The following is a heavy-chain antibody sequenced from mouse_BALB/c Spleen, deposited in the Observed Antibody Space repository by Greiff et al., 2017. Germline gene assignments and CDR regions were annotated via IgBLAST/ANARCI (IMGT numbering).Heavy chain of an antibody. J-gene: IGHJ3*01. D-gene: IGHD1-1*01. CDR3: ARREGYYGSSFAWFAY. Sequence: QVQLKESGPELVKPGASVRISCKASGYTFTSYYIHWVKQRPGQGLEWIGWIYPGNVNTKYNEKFKGKATLTADKSSSTAYMQLSSLTSEDSAVYYCARREGYYGSSFAWFAYWGQGTLVTVSA. CDR2: IYPGNVNT. V-gene: IGHV1S56*01. CDR1: GYTFTSYY.